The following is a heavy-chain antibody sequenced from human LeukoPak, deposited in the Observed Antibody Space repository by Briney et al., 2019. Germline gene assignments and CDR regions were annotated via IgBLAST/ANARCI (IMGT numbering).Heavy chain of an antibody. J-gene: IGHJ5*02. CDR3: AKDTYYYVTGGPVDP. Sequence: GGSLRLSCAASGFTFSSYGMHWVRQAPGKGLEWVAVISYDRSDKYYADSVKGRFTISRDNSKNTLYLQMNSLRAEDTAVYYCAKDTYYYVTGGPVDPWGQGTLVTVSS. V-gene: IGHV3-30*18. D-gene: IGHD3-22*01. CDR1: GFTFSSYG. CDR2: ISYDRSDK.